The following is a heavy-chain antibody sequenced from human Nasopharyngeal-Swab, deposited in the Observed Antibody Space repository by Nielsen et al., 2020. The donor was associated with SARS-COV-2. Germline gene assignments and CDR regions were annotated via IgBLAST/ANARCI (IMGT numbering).Heavy chain of an antibody. CDR2: ISWNSGSI. V-gene: IGHV3-23*01. CDR3: AKSVWFGP. Sequence: WIRQPPGKGLEWVSGISWNSGSIGYADSVKGRFTISRDNSKNTLYLQMNSLRAEDTAVYYCAKSVWFGPWGQGTLVTVSS. J-gene: IGHJ5*02.